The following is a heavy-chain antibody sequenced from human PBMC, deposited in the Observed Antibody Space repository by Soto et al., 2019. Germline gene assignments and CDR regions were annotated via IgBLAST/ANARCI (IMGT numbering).Heavy chain of an antibody. D-gene: IGHD6-13*01. V-gene: IGHV3-21*01. CDR1: GFTFSDYA. Sequence: GGSLRLSCAASGFTFSDYAMNWVRQSPGKWLEWVSSISSSGTYIYYADSLKGRFTISRDNAKNSVDLQMNSLRADDTAVYYCARVRMYYSSSQAAYYLDYWGQGXLVTVYS. CDR2: ISSSGTYI. CDR3: ARVRMYYSSSQAAYYLDY. J-gene: IGHJ4*02.